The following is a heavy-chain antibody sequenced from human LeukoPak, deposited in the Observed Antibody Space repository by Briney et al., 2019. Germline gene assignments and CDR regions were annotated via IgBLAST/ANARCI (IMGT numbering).Heavy chain of an antibody. D-gene: IGHD3-16*01. J-gene: IGHJ6*03. CDR1: GGSISSSDSSY. Sequence: SETLSLTCTDSGGSISSSDSSYWGWTRQPPGKGLAWIGSVYYSGSTYYNPSLNIRVTTSVDTSKNQFSLKLSSVAAADTAVYYCARHMKYYYYYMDVWGKGTTVTVSS. CDR3: ARHMKYYYYYMDV. V-gene: IGHV4-39*01. CDR2: VYYSGST.